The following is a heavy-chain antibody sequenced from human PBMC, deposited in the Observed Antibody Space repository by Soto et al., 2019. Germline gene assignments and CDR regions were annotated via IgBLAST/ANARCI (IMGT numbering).Heavy chain of an antibody. CDR3: ASRLRPTNWGRGYFDY. CDR2: MSYSRST. Sequence: QLQLQESGPGLVKPSETLSLTCFVSGGSISSNNYYWGWIRQPPGKGLEWIGSMSYSRSTYYNPSLKRRVTISVDTSKNQSSLKLTSVTAADTAVYYCASRLRPTNWGRGYFDYWGQGPLVTVSS. D-gene: IGHD3-16*01. CDR1: GGSISSNNYY. J-gene: IGHJ4*02. V-gene: IGHV4-39*01.